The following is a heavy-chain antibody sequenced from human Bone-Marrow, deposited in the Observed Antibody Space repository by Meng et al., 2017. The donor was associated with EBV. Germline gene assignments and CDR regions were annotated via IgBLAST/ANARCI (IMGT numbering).Heavy chain of an antibody. V-gene: IGHV1-2*06. D-gene: IGHD3-22*01. CDR2: INPNSGGT. CDR3: ARFTYYYVSSGPNWFDP. Sequence: VPVVRSRAEVKKPGATVKVSCKVSGYTFTGYNLHWVRQAPGQGLEWKGRINPNSGGTNYAQKFQGRVTMTRDTSISTAYMELSRLRSEDTAVYYCARFTYYYVSSGPNWFDPWGQGTLVTVSS. CDR1: GYTFTGYN. J-gene: IGHJ5*02.